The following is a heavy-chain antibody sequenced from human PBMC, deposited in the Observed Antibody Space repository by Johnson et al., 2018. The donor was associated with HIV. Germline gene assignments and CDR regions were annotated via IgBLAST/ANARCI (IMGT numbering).Heavy chain of an antibody. V-gene: IGHV3-30*04. CDR2: ISYDGSYQ. D-gene: IGHD2-15*01. Sequence: QVQLVESGGGVVQPGRSLRLSCAASGFTFSSYAMHWVRQAPGKGLEWVAVISYDGSYQYYADSAKGRFTISRDNSKNTLYLQMNSLRAEDTAVYYCARDHLRRSHAFDIWCQGTMVTVSS. J-gene: IGHJ3*02. CDR3: ARDHLRRSHAFDI. CDR1: GFTFSSYA.